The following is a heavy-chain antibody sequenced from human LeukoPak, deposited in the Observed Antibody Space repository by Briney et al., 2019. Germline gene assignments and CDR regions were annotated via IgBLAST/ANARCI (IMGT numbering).Heavy chain of an antibody. CDR2: INWSGGST. CDR3: ARDSGYSSSWYDAFDI. V-gene: IGHV3-20*04. Sequence: GGSLRLSCAASGFTFDDYGMSWVRQAPGKGLEWVSGINWSGGSTGYADSVKGRFTISRDNVKNSLYLQMNSLRAEDTALYYCARDSGYSSSWYDAFDIWGQGTMVTVSS. J-gene: IGHJ3*02. CDR1: GFTFDDYG. D-gene: IGHD6-13*01.